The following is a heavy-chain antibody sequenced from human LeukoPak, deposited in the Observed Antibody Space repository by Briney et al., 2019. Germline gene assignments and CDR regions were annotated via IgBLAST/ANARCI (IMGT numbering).Heavy chain of an antibody. Sequence: SVKVSCKASGGTFSSYAISGVRQAPGQGLEWMGGIIPIFGTANYAQKFQGRVTITADESTSTAYMELSSLRSEDTAVYYCAREDPLVAARGLDYWGQGTLVTVSS. CDR1: GGTFSSYA. D-gene: IGHD2-15*01. V-gene: IGHV1-69*13. CDR3: AREDPLVAARGLDY. CDR2: IIPIFGTA. J-gene: IGHJ4*02.